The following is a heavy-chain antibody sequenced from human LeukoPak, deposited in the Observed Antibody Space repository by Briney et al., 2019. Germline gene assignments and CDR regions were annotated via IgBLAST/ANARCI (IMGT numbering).Heavy chain of an antibody. CDR1: GGSFSDYQ. CDR3: ARLSVIVGAALEYYYYYMDV. Sequence: SETLSLTCAVSGGSFSDYQWNWIRQSPGKGLEWLGEISHSGTTTYNPSLKSRVTISVDTSKNQFSLRLRSVTAADTAVYYCARLSVIVGAALEYYYYYMDVWGQGTTVTVSS. D-gene: IGHD1-26*01. CDR2: ISHSGTT. J-gene: IGHJ6*03. V-gene: IGHV4-34*01.